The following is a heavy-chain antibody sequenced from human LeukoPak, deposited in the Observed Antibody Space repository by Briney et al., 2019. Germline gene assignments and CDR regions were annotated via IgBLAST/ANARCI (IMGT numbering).Heavy chain of an antibody. J-gene: IGHJ4*02. CDR2: IRQDESET. CDR3: ARPSGYCSGGSCFPFDY. Sequence: GGSLRLSCAASGFTFSNYWMTWVRQAPGKGLEWVANIRQDESETYYVDSVKGRFTISRDNAKNSVYLQMNSLRAEDTAVYYCARPSGYCSGGSCFPFDYWGQGTLVTVSS. V-gene: IGHV3-7*05. CDR1: GFTFSNYW. D-gene: IGHD2-15*01.